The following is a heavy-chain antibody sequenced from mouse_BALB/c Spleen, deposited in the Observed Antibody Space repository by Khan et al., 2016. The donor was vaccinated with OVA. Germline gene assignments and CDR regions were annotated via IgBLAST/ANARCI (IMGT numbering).Heavy chain of an antibody. CDR1: GFTFSRYG. Sequence: EVQLQESGGGLVQPGGSRKLSCAASGFTFSRYGMHWVRQAPEKGLEWVAYISGDSSTIYYADTVQGRFTISRATPKNTLFLQMTSLMSEDTARYYCATSYFYGYYFDYWGPGTTLTVSS. D-gene: IGHD1-1*01. CDR3: ATSYFYGYYFDY. V-gene: IGHV5-17*02. CDR2: ISGDSSTI. J-gene: IGHJ2*01.